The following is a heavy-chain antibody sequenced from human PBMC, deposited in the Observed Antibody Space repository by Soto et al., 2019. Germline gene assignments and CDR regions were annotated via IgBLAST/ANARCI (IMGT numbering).Heavy chain of an antibody. Sequence: GGSLRLSCAASGFTFSSYSMNWVRQAPGKGLEWVSYISSSSSTIYYADSVKGRFTISRDNAKNSLYLQMNSLRDEDTAVYYCARGGYYDSSGSRNYHYYGMNVWGQGTTVTVSS. CDR2: ISSSSSTI. D-gene: IGHD3-22*01. J-gene: IGHJ6*02. CDR3: ARGGYYDSSGSRNYHYYGMNV. CDR1: GFTFSSYS. V-gene: IGHV3-48*02.